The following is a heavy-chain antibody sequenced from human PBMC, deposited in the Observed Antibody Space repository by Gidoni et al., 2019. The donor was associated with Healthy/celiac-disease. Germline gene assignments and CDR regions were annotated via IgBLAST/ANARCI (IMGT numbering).Heavy chain of an antibody. CDR1: GFTFSSYG. V-gene: IGHV3-33*01. J-gene: IGHJ4*02. CDR2: IWYDGSNK. D-gene: IGHD1-26*01. CDR3: ARAWGGPIVGARYPPPDY. Sequence: QVQLVESGGGVVQPGRSLRLSCAASGFTFSSYGMHWVRQAPGKGLEGVAVIWYDGSNKYYADSVKGRFTISRDNSKNTLYLQMNSLRAEDTAVYYCARAWGGPIVGARYPPPDYWGQGTLVTVSS.